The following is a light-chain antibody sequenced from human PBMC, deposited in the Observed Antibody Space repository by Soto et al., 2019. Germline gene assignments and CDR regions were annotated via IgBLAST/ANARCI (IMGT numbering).Light chain of an antibody. CDR1: QTISSW. CDR2: KAS. J-gene: IGKJ1*01. V-gene: IGKV1-5*03. Sequence: DIQMTLSPSTLSGSVGDRVTITCRASQTISSWLAWYQQKPGKAPKLLIYKASTLKSGVPSRFSGSGSGTEFTLTISSLQPDDFATYYCQHYNSYSEAFGQGTTVDIK. CDR3: QHYNSYSEA.